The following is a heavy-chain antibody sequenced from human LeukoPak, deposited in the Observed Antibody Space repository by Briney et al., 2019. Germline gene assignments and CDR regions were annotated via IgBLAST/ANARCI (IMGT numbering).Heavy chain of an antibody. CDR3: ARQDSSYYDFWSGYRHDAFDI. Sequence: SETLSLTCTVSGGSLSSYYWSWIRQPPGKGLEWIGYIYYSGNTYYNPSLKSRVTISVDTSENQFSLKLNSVTAADTAVYYCARQDSSYYDFWSGYRHDAFDIWGQGTMVTVSS. CDR1: GGSLSSYY. D-gene: IGHD3-3*01. V-gene: IGHV4-59*01. J-gene: IGHJ3*02. CDR2: IYYSGNT.